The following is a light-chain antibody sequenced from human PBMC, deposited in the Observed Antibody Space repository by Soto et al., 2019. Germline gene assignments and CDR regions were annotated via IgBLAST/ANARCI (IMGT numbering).Light chain of an antibody. CDR3: QSYDYSLSGRRV. CDR1: SSNIGAGYD. Sequence: QAVVTQPPSVSGAPGQRVTISCTGSSSNIGAGYDVHWYQQLPGTAPKLLIYGNNNRPSGVPDRFSGSKSGTSASLAITGLQAEDEADYYCQSYDYSLSGRRVFGGGTKVTVL. J-gene: IGLJ3*02. V-gene: IGLV1-40*01. CDR2: GNN.